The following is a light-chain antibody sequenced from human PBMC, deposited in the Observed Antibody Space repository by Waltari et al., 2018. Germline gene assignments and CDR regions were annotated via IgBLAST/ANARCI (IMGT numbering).Light chain of an antibody. CDR1: GGSIDSDN. CDR3: QNYDYYGVV. J-gene: IGLJ2*01. CDR2: GNK. Sequence: MLTQPHSMSASPGETATIPCTRPGGSIDSDNVKWDQQRPGSSPTTLIFGNKERPSGVPDRFSGSVDRPPNSASLPISGLRTEDEADYYCQNYDYYGVVFGGGTKLTV. V-gene: IGLV6-57*01.